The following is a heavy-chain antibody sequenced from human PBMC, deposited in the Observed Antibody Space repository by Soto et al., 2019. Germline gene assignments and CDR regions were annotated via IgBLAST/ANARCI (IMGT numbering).Heavy chain of an antibody. V-gene: IGHV3-23*01. J-gene: IGHJ4*02. CDR2: ISGSGDSA. D-gene: IGHD6-19*01. CDR3: AKKIDPFVEWLVPSDS. Sequence: VHLLESGGDLVQPGGSPRLSCAASGLTFSSYAMSWVRQAPGKGLEWGSVISGSGDSAYYADSVKGRFTMSRDNSKNTLYLQMNSLRVEDTAIYYCAKKIDPFVEWLVPSDSWGQGTLVTVSS. CDR1: GLTFSSYA.